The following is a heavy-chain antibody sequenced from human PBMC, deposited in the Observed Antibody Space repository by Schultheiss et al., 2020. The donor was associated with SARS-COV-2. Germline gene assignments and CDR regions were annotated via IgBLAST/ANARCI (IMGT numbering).Heavy chain of an antibody. CDR1: GGSISSSSYY. CDR2: IYYSGST. V-gene: IGHV4-39*02. Sequence: SETLSLTCTVSGGSISSSSYYWGWIRQPPGKGLEWIGSIYYSGSTYYNPSLKSRVTISVDTSKNQFSLKLSSVTAADTAVYYCARDGEYSSSWVLDYWGQGTLVTVSS. D-gene: IGHD6-13*01. CDR3: ARDGEYSSSWVLDY. J-gene: IGHJ4*02.